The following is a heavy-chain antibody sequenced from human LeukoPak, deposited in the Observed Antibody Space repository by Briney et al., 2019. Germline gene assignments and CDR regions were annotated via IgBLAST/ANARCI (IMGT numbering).Heavy chain of an antibody. CDR2: ISGSGGST. CDR3: AKDFGGGFDDFWSGYSLGVAFDI. V-gene: IGHV3-23*01. J-gene: IGHJ3*02. Sequence: PGESLKISCAASGFTFSSYAMSWVRQAPGKGLEWVSAISGSGGSTYYADSVKGRFTISRDNSKNTLYLQMNSLRAEDTAVYYCAKDFGGGFDDFWSGYSLGVAFDIWGQGTMVTVSS. CDR1: GFTFSSYA. D-gene: IGHD3-3*01.